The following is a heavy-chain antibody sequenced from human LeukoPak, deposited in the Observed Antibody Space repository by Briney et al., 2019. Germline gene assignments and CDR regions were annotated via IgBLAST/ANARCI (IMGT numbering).Heavy chain of an antibody. CDR1: GLIFSSYA. J-gene: IGHJ4*02. CDR2: ISGSGATT. Sequence: PGRSLRLFCAASGLIFSSYAMSWVRQAPGKGLEWVSGISGSGATTYYADSVKGRFTISRDNSESTLFLQMNSLRAEDTAVYYCAMLTPSSYYFDYWGQGTLVTVSS. CDR3: AMLTPSSYYFDY. V-gene: IGHV3-23*01. D-gene: IGHD2-15*01.